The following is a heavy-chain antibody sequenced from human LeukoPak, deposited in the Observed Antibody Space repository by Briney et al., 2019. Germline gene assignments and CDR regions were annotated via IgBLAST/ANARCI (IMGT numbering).Heavy chain of an antibody. CDR3: ATTLNYYDSSGFRLGAFDI. J-gene: IGHJ3*02. D-gene: IGHD3-22*01. Sequence: SETLSLTCTVSGGSISSGGYYWSWIRQHPGKGLEWIGYIYYSGSTYYNPSLKSRVTISVYTSKNQFSLKLSSVTAADTAVYYCATTLNYYDSSGFRLGAFDIWGQGTMVTVSS. CDR2: IYYSGST. CDR1: GGSISSGGYY. V-gene: IGHV4-31*03.